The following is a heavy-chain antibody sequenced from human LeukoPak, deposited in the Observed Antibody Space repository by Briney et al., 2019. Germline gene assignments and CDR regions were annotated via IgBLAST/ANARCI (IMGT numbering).Heavy chain of an antibody. J-gene: IGHJ4*02. CDR1: GGSISSYY. CDR3: ARDLYYFGY. CDR2: IYYSGST. V-gene: IGHV4-59*01. Sequence: SETLALTCTVSGGSISSYYWSWIRQPPGKGLEWIGYIYYSGSTNYNPSLKSRVTISVDTSKNQYSLKLSSVTAADTAVYYCARDLYYFGYWGQGTLVTVSS.